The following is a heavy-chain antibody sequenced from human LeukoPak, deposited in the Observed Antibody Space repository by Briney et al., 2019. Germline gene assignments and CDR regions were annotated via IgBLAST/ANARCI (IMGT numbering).Heavy chain of an antibody. CDR2: IFWNDNK. D-gene: IGHD3-3*01. CDR1: GFSLSTGGVA. Sequence: SGPTLVKPTQTLTLTCTFSGFSLSTGGVAVGWIRQPPGKALEWLALIFWNDNKNYSPSLKSRPTITKDTSKNQVILAMTNMDPVDTATYYCAHADFWSGYDPLEYWGQGTLVTVSS. V-gene: IGHV2-5*01. J-gene: IGHJ4*02. CDR3: AHADFWSGYDPLEY.